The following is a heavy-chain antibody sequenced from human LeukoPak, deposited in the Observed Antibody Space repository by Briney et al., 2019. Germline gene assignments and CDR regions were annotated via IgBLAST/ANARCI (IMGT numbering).Heavy chain of an antibody. CDR2: ISPRGDIT. J-gene: IGHJ4*02. D-gene: IGHD3-10*01. V-gene: IGHV3-23*01. CDR3: AKDDAWLQFGE. Sequence: GGSLRLSCAASGFTFSSHGMNWARQAPGKGLEWVSGISPRGDITYYADSVKGLFTVSRDNFKNTLYLEVISLTAEDTAVYYCAKDDAWLQFGEWSQGTLVTVSS. CDR1: GFTFSSHG.